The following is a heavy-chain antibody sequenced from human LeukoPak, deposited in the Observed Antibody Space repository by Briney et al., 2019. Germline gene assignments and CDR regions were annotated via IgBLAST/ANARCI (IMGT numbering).Heavy chain of an antibody. CDR1: GFIVSSTY. Sequence: GGSLRLSCAASGFIVSSTYMNWFRQAPVKGLEWISVINSGGTTYYADSVKGRFTISRDDSNNMLFLQMNSLRAEDTALYYCAKMDSDYYIDFWGQGTLVTVSS. CDR2: INSGGTT. J-gene: IGHJ4*02. V-gene: IGHV3-53*01. CDR3: AKMDSDYYIDF. D-gene: IGHD3/OR15-3a*01.